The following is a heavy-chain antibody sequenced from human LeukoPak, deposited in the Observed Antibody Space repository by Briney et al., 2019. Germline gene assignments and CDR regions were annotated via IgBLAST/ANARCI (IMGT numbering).Heavy chain of an antibody. Sequence: GGSLRLSCAASGFTFDDYTMSWVRQAPGKGLEWVSYISSSSSTIYYADSVKGRFTISRDNPKNTLYLQMNSLRVEDTAVYYCAKRIEYHARYFDYWGQGTLVTVS. CDR2: ISSSSSTI. CDR3: AKRIEYHARYFDY. CDR1: GFTFDDYT. J-gene: IGHJ4*02. V-gene: IGHV3-48*01. D-gene: IGHD2-2*01.